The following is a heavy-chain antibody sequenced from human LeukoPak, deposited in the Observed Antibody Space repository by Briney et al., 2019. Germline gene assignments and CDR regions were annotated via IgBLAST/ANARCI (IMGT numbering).Heavy chain of an antibody. J-gene: IGHJ4*02. CDR1: GGSISSSNW. CDR3: ARLTYSSSWYPRCFDY. Sequence: SGTLSLTCAVSGGSISSSNWWSWVRQPPGKGLAWIGEIYHSGSTNYNPSLKSRVTISVDKSKNQFSLKLSSVTAADTAVYYCARLTYSSSWYPRCFDYWGQGTLVTVSS. D-gene: IGHD6-13*01. V-gene: IGHV4-4*02. CDR2: IYHSGST.